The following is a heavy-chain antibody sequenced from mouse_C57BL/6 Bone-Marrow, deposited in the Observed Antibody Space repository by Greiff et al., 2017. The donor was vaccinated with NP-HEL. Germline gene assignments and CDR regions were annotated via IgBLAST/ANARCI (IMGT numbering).Heavy chain of an antibody. CDR2: ISYSGST. D-gene: IGHD2-2*01. Sequence: EVKSVESGPGLAKPSQTLSLTCSVTGYSITSDYWNWIRKFPGNKLEYMGYISYSGSTYYNPSLKSRISITRDTSKNQYYLQLNSVTTEDTATYYCARSPLWLRRNYYAMDYWGQGTSVTVSS. CDR1: GYSITSDY. V-gene: IGHV3-8*01. CDR3: ARSPLWLRRNYYAMDY. J-gene: IGHJ4*01.